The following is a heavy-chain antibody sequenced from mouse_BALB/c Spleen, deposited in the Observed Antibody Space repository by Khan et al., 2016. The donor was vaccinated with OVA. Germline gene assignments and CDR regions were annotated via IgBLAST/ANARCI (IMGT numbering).Heavy chain of an antibody. CDR2: IDPFSGVT. CDR3: TRHGYVAWFTY. V-gene: IGHV1-31*01. Sequence: VQLKQSGPELMKPGASVKISCKASGYSFTSYYIHWLMQSHGKSLEWIGYIDPFSGVTTYNQKFKGKATLTVDKSSSTAYIYLSNLTSEDSAVYYCTRHGYVAWFTYWGQGTLVTVSA. D-gene: IGHD2-2*01. CDR1: GYSFTSYY. J-gene: IGHJ3*01.